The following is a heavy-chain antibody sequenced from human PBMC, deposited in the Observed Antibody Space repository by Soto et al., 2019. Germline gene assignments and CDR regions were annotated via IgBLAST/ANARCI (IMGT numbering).Heavy chain of an antibody. CDR2: IYSGGST. D-gene: IGHD3-16*01. J-gene: IGHJ4*02. Sequence: EEQLVESGGDLVQPGGSLRLSCAASGFTVSNNYMSWVRQAPGKGLEWVSLIYSGGSTYYADSVKGRFTISKDSSKKTQYLQMNSLRAEDTAMYYCAAYSHKGYWGQGTLVTVSS. V-gene: IGHV3-66*01. CDR1: GFTVSNNY. CDR3: AAYSHKGY.